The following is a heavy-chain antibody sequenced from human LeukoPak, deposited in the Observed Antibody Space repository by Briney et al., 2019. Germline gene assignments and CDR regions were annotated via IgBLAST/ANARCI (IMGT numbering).Heavy chain of an antibody. J-gene: IGHJ3*02. CDR2: INHSGST. CDR1: GGSFSGYY. Sequence: SETLSLTCAVYGGSFSGYYWSWIRQPPGKGLEWIGEINHSGSTNYNPSLKSRVTISVDTSKNQFSLKLSSVTAADTAVYYCASPNIAVAGSGVFAFDIWGQGTMVTVSS. CDR3: ASPNIAVAGSGVFAFDI. D-gene: IGHD6-19*01. V-gene: IGHV4-34*01.